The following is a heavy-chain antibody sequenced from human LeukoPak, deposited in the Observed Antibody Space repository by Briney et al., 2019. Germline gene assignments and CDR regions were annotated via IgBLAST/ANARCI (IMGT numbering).Heavy chain of an antibody. CDR2: IYPGDSDT. CDR3: AVGSLWFGLSRLFDY. V-gene: IGHV5-51*01. Sequence: GESLKISCKGSGYSFTSYWIGWVRQMPGKGLEWMGIIYPGDSDTRYRPAFQGQVTISADKSISTAYLQWSSLKASDTAMYYCAVGSLWFGLSRLFDYWGQGTLVTVSS. CDR1: GYSFTSYW. J-gene: IGHJ4*02. D-gene: IGHD3-10*01.